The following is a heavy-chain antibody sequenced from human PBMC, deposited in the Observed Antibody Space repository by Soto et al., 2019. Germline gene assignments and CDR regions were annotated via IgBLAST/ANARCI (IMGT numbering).Heavy chain of an antibody. CDR3: AKVDCRGGSCYYYYYYYMDV. CDR2: ISYDGSNK. CDR1: GFTFSSYG. J-gene: IGHJ6*03. Sequence: GSLRLSCAASGFTFSSYGMHWVRQAPGKGLEWVAVISYDGSNKYYADSVKGRFTISRDNSKNTLYLQMNSLRAEDTAVYYCAKVDCRGGSCYYYYYYYMDVWGKGTTVTVSS. V-gene: IGHV3-30*18. D-gene: IGHD2-15*01.